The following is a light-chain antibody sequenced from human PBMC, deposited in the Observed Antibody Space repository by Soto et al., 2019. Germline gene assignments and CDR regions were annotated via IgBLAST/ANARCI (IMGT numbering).Light chain of an antibody. CDR2: RNN. CDR1: TSNVGSNY. CDR3: ATWDDSLNGFYV. Sequence: QALLTQPPSASGTPGQVVTISFSGSTSNVGSNYVYWYQQLPGTAPKLLIYRNNQRPSGVPDRFSGSKSGTSASLAISGLRSDDEADYFCATWDDSLNGFYVFGHGTKLTVL. V-gene: IGLV1-47*01. J-gene: IGLJ1*01.